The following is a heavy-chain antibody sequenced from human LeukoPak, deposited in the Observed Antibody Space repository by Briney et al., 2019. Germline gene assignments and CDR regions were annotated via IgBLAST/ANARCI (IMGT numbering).Heavy chain of an antibody. CDR1: GGSFSGYY. Sequence: SETLSLTCAVYGGSFSGYYWSWIRQPPGKGLEWIGEINHSGSTNYNPSLKSRVTISVDTSKNQFSLKLSSVTAADTAVYYCARAGRWGDLPVGATDFDYWGQGTLVTVSS. J-gene: IGHJ4*02. CDR2: INHSGST. D-gene: IGHD1-26*01. CDR3: ARAGRWGDLPVGATDFDY. V-gene: IGHV4-34*01.